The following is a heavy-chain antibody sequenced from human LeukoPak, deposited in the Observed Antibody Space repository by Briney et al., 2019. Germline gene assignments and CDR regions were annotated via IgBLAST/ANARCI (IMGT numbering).Heavy chain of an antibody. D-gene: IGHD5-24*01. CDR2: ITGNGVST. V-gene: IGHV3-43*02. CDR1: GFTFEDYG. J-gene: IGHJ5*02. CDR3: AKCVYGNIYYWFGP. Sequence: GGCQRLSCAASGFTFEDYGMHWARHAPGKGLEWVSLITGNGVSTYYADSVKGRFTISRDNSKNSLYLQMNSLRTEDTALYYCAKCVYGNIYYWFGPWGHRIPVSVSS.